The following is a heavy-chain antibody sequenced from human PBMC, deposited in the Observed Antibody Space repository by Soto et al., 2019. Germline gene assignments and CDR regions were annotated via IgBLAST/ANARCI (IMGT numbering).Heavy chain of an antibody. CDR1: GGSFSGYY. V-gene: IGHV4-34*01. Sequence: SETLSLTCAVYGGSFSGYYWSWIRQPPGKGLEWIGEINHSGSTNYNPSLKSRVTISVDTSKNQFSLKLGSVTAADTAVYYCARAGGLLWFGEFSNWFDPWGQGTLVTVSS. D-gene: IGHD3-10*01. CDR2: INHSGST. J-gene: IGHJ5*02. CDR3: ARAGGLLWFGEFSNWFDP.